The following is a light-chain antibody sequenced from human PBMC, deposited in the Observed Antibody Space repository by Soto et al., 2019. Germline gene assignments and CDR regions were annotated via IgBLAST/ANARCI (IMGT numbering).Light chain of an antibody. CDR1: SSDVGGYNF. CDR3: SSYTSSSTRV. V-gene: IGLV2-8*01. Sequence: QSVLTQPPSASGSPGQSVTISCTGTSSDVGGYNFVSWYQQPPGKAPKLMIYEVSKRPSGVPDRFSGSKSGNTASLTVSGLQAEDEADYYCSSYTSSSTRVFGTGTKLTVL. J-gene: IGLJ1*01. CDR2: EVS.